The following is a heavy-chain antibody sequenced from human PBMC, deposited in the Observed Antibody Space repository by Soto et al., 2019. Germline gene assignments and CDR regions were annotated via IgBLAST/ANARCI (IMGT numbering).Heavy chain of an antibody. J-gene: IGHJ5*02. D-gene: IGHD3-16*02. Sequence: GASVKVSCKASGYTFTNYVMYWVRQAPGQSLEWVGWINAASGNTKYSQKFQDRVTLTRDTSATTVFMEMSSLGLEDTAVYFCARGRASFNLDTWGQGTPVTVSS. CDR2: INAASGNT. V-gene: IGHV1-3*01. CDR1: GYTFTNYV. CDR3: ARGRASFNLDT.